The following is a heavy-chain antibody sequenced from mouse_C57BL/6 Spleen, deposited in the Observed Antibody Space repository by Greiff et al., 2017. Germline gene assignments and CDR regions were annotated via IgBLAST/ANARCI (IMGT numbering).Heavy chain of an antibody. CDR1: GYTFTDYY. CDR3: AREDWDWYFDV. J-gene: IGHJ1*03. Sequence: QVQLQQSGAELVRPGASVKLSCKASGYTFTDYYINWVKQRPGQGLEWIARIYPGSGNTYYNEKFKGKATLNAEKSSSTAYMQLSSLTSEDSAVYFCAREDWDWYFDVWGTGTTVTVSS. V-gene: IGHV1-76*01. CDR2: IYPGSGNT.